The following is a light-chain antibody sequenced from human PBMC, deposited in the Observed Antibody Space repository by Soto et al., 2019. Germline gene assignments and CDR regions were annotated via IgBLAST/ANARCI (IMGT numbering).Light chain of an antibody. Sequence: DIVLTQSPGTLSLSPGERATLYCRSSQSVSSNYLAWYQQKPDQAPRLVIYDVSGRATGIPDRFSGSGSGTDFTLTISRLEPEDSAVYYCQQYGISPTFGQGTKVEIK. J-gene: IGKJ1*01. CDR2: DVS. CDR1: QSVSSNY. CDR3: QQYGISPT. V-gene: IGKV3-20*01.